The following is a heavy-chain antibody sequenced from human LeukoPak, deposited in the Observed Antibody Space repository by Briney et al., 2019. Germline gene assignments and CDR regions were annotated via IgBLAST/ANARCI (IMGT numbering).Heavy chain of an antibody. Sequence: SVTLSLTCAVYGGSFSGYYWSWIRQPPGKGLEWIGEINHSGSTNYNPSLKSRVTISVDTSKNQFSLKLSSVTAADTAVYYCARMHLGRITMIVVVRNAFDIWGQGTMVTVSS. CDR1: GGSFSGYY. CDR3: ARMHLGRITMIVVVRNAFDI. D-gene: IGHD3-22*01. J-gene: IGHJ3*02. CDR2: INHSGST. V-gene: IGHV4-34*01.